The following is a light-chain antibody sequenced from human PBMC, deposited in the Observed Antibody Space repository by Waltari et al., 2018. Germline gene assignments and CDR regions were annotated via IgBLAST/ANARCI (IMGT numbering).Light chain of an antibody. CDR1: QRVSSSY. Sequence: EIVLTQSPGTLSLSPGERATLSCRASQRVSSSYLAWYQQKPGQAPRLLIYGASSRATGIPDRFSGSGAGTDFTRTSSRLEPEDFAVYYGQQYGSAPITFGQGTRLEIK. CDR2: GAS. V-gene: IGKV3-20*01. J-gene: IGKJ5*01. CDR3: QQYGSAPIT.